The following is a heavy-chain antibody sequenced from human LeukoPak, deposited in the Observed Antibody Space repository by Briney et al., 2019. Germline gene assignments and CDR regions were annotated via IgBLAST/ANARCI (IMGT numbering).Heavy chain of an antibody. D-gene: IGHD5-24*01. V-gene: IGHV3-21*01. J-gene: IGHJ4*02. CDR1: GFTVSSNY. CDR2: ITSSGTFT. Sequence: GGSLRLSCAASGFTVSSNYMSWVRQAPGKGLEWVSSITSSGTFTYYSDSVKGRFTISRDNAKNSLYLQMNSLRAEDTAVYYCARGGDGYNSPNDYWGQGTLVTVSS. CDR3: ARGGDGYNSPNDY.